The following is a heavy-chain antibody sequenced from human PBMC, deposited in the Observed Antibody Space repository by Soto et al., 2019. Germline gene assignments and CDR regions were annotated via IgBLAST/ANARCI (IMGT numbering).Heavy chain of an antibody. D-gene: IGHD6-13*01. CDR1: GFVFTNLW. CDR3: AKDSWYFDL. Sequence: VSLRLSCEASGFVFTNLWMHWVRHVPGKGLVWVARIDTSGHSTNYAESVKGRFTISRDNAKNTVSLQMNSLRVEDTGVYYCAKDSWYFDLWSQGSQVTVSS. V-gene: IGHV3-74*01. CDR2: IDTSGHST. J-gene: IGHJ4*02.